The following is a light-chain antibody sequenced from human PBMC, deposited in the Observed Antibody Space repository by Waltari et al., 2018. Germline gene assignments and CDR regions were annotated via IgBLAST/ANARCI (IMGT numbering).Light chain of an antibody. J-gene: IGLJ3*02. CDR1: SSNLGNNV. CDR2: RND. CDR3: ASWDDSLNGHWV. Sequence: QSVLTQPPSASGTPGQRVTISCSGTSSNLGNNVVNWYQQVPGTAPKLLIYRNDLRPSGVPDRVSASKAGTSASLAISGLQSEDEAEYYWASWDDSLNGHWVFGGGTKVTVL. V-gene: IGLV1-44*01.